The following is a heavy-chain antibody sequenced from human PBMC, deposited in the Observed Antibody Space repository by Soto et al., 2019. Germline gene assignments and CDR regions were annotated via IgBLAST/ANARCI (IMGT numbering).Heavy chain of an antibody. Sequence: ETLSLTCTVSGASINSHYWTWIRQPPGKGLEWIGYINYSGSTNYSPSLKSRVTISVDTSKNQFSLKLSSVTAADTAVYYCARTYYDFWSGPYYYYMHVWGKGTTV. CDR3: ARTYYDFWSGPYYYYMHV. CDR2: INYSGST. V-gene: IGHV4-59*08. J-gene: IGHJ6*03. D-gene: IGHD3-3*01. CDR1: GASINSHY.